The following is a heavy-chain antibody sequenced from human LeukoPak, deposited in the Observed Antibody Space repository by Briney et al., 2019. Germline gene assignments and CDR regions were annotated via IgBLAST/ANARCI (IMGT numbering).Heavy chain of an antibody. CDR2: MNPNSGNT. CDR3: ARTARVAGYYDFWSGYWSYYYYYYVDV. J-gene: IGHJ6*03. Sequence: ASVKVSCKASGYTFTSYDINWVRQATGQGLEWMGWMNPNSGNTGYAQKFQGRVTMTRNTSISTAYMELSSLRSEDTAVYYCARTARVAGYYDFWSGYWSYYYYYYVDVWGKGTTVTVSS. CDR1: GYTFTSYD. V-gene: IGHV1-8*01. D-gene: IGHD3-3*01.